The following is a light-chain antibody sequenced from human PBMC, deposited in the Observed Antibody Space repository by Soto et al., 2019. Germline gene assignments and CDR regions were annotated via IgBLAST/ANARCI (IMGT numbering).Light chain of an antibody. J-gene: IGKJ2*01. V-gene: IGKV3-15*01. Sequence: EIILTQSPASLSVSPGERATLSCRASQSVNNNLAWYQQKPGQAPRLLIYGASTRATGIPGRFRGSGSATEFTLTITSLQSEDFAVYFWQQYNNLPPDTFCQGTKLEIK. CDR1: QSVNNN. CDR2: GAS. CDR3: QQYNNLPPDT.